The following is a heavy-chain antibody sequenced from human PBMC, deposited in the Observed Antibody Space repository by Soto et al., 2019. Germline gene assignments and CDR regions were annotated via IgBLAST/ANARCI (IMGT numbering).Heavy chain of an antibody. V-gene: IGHV4-31*03. CDR1: GGSISSGGYY. CDR3: ARDEYYYDSSGYRAGYFQH. CDR2: IYYSGST. J-gene: IGHJ1*01. D-gene: IGHD3-22*01. Sequence: SETLSLTCTVSGGSISSGGYYWSWIRQHPGKGLEWIGYIYYSGSTYYNPSLKSRVTISVDTSKNQFSLKLSSVTAADTAVYYCARDEYYYDSSGYRAGYFQHWGRAPWSPSPQ.